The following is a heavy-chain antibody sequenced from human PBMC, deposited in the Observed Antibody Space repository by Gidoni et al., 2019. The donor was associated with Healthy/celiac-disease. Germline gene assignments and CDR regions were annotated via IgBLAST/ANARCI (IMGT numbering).Heavy chain of an antibody. CDR1: GFTGSSNY. J-gene: IGHJ4*02. CDR2: IYSGGST. D-gene: IGHD3-22*01. CDR3: ARGLGTYDYDSSGYWGDGFDY. Sequence: EVQLVENGGGWIQPGGSMRLSCAASGFTGSSNYMSWVSQAPGKGLEWVSVIYSGGSTFYADSVKGRFTIARDNSKNPLYLQMNSLRAEDTAVYYGARGLGTYDYDSSGYWGDGFDYWGQGTLVTVSS. V-gene: IGHV3-53*02.